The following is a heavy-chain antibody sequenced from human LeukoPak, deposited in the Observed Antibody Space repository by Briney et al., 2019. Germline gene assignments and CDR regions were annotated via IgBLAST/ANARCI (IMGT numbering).Heavy chain of an antibody. CDR2: ISSSSNYK. CDR1: GFTFSTYS. J-gene: IGHJ4*02. D-gene: IGHD2-2*01. Sequence: GGSLKLSCAASGFTFSTYSMNWVRQAPGKGLEWVSSISSSSNYKYYADSLKGRLTISRDNAMNSLYLQMNNLRAEDTAVYFCAREGPVATAFDHWGQGTLVTVST. V-gene: IGHV3-21*01. CDR3: AREGPVATAFDH.